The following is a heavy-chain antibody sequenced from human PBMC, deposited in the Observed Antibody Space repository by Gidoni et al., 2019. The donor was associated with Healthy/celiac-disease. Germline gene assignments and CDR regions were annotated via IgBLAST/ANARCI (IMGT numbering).Heavy chain of an antibody. J-gene: IGHJ3*02. Sequence: EVQLVESGGGLVQPGGSLRLSCAASGFTVSSNYMSWVRQAPGKGLEWVSVIYSGGSTYYADSVKGRFTISRDNSKNTLYLQMNSLRAEDTAVYYCARPAGQWLDPDAFDIWGQGTMVTVSS. CDR1: GFTVSSNY. CDR3: ARPAGQWLDPDAFDI. V-gene: IGHV3-66*02. D-gene: IGHD6-19*01. CDR2: IYSGGST.